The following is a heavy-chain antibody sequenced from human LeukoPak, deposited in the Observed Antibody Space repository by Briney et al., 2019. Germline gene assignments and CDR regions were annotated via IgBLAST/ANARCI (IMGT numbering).Heavy chain of an antibody. V-gene: IGHV3-23*01. J-gene: IGHJ4*02. D-gene: IGHD2-15*01. CDR2: ISAAGGIT. Sequence: GGSLRLSCAASGFTFSSYAMSWVRQAPGKGLEWVSTISAAGGITYYADSVKGRFTISRDNSKNTLFLQMSSLRAEDTAMYYCAGYYCSSGTCRKYLDYWGQGTLVTVSS. CDR1: GFTFSSYA. CDR3: AGYYCSSGTCRKYLDY.